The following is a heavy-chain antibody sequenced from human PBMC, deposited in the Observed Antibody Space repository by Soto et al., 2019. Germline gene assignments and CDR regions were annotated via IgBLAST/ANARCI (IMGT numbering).Heavy chain of an antibody. D-gene: IGHD3-22*01. CDR1: GFTFSSYA. V-gene: IGHV3-23*01. Sequence: GGSLRLSCAASGFTFSSYAMSWVRQAPGKGLEWVLAISGSGGSTNYPDSVKGRFTISRDNSKNTLYRQLTSLRAEDTAVYYCAKGSSSGYFSYFQHWGQGTLVTVSS. CDR2: ISGSGGST. CDR3: AKGSSSGYFSYFQH. J-gene: IGHJ1*01.